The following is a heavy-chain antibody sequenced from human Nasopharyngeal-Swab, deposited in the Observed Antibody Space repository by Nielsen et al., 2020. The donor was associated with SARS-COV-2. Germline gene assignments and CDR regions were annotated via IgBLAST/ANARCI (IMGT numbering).Heavy chain of an antibody. CDR3: AREVVTARYYGMDV. V-gene: IGHV3-74*01. CDR1: GFTFSSYW. J-gene: IGHJ6*02. D-gene: IGHD2-21*02. CDR2: INGDGSST. Sequence: LSLTCAASGFTFSSYWMHWVRQAPGKGLVWVSRINGDGSSTSYADSVKGRFTISRDNAKNTLYLQMNSLRAEDTAVYYCAREVVTARYYGMDVWGQGTTVTVSS.